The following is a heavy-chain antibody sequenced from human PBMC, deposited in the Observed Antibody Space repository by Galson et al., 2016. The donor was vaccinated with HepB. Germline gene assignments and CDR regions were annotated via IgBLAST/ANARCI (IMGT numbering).Heavy chain of an antibody. J-gene: IGHJ4*02. CDR3: RKWDWNDPAD. D-gene: IGHD1-1*01. V-gene: IGHV3-30*03. Sequence: SLRLSCAASGFTFRSYGLQWVRQAPGKGPEWLAIITYHGRNQFYADSVKGRFTISRDDSRNSVYLQMDSLREEDTAVYYRRKWDWNDPADWGQGTLVSASS. CDR1: GFTFRSYG. CDR2: ITYHGRNQ.